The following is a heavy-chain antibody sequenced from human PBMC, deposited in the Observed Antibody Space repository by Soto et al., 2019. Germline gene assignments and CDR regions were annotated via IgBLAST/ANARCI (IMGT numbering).Heavy chain of an antibody. CDR2: VSHHGTS. CDR3: ARGKSAVHVFFPAPGPFDP. J-gene: IGHJ5*02. V-gene: IGHV4-34*01. CDR1: DGSLTEYH. Sequence: SETLSLACVVYDGSLTEYHWSWVRQTPGKGVEWTAEVSHHGTSHHNPSLRSRVIMSFDPSKDKFSPTLQSATAADTGIYYCARGKSAVHVFFPAPGPFDPCGPATPVT. D-gene: IGHD2-2*01.